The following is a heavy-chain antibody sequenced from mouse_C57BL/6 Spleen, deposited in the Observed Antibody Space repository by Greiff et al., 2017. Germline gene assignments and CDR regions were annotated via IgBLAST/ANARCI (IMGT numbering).Heavy chain of an antibody. CDR1: GYTFTSYW. CDR2: IDPSDSYT. Sequence: VQLVESGAELVMPGASVKLSCKASGYTFTSYWMHWVKQRPGQGLEWIGEIDPSDSYTNYNQKFKGKSTLTVDKSSSTAYMQLSSLTSEDSAVYYCARNYYGSRGWYFDVWGTGTTVTVSS. CDR3: ARNYYGSRGWYFDV. J-gene: IGHJ1*03. V-gene: IGHV1-69*01. D-gene: IGHD1-1*01.